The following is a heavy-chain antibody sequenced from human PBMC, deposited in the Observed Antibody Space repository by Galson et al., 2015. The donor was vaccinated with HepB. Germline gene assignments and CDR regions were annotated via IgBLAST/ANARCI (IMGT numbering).Heavy chain of an antibody. Sequence: SLRLSCAASGFTFSSFVMSWVRQAPGKGLEWVSGIGSSGGSTYYADSVKGRFTVSRDNSKNTLYLQMNSLRAEDTAVYYCAKESSSWYHFDYWGQGTLVTVSS. V-gene: IGHV3-23*01. CDR3: AKESSSWYHFDY. D-gene: IGHD6-13*01. J-gene: IGHJ4*02. CDR2: IGSSGGST. CDR1: GFTFSSFV.